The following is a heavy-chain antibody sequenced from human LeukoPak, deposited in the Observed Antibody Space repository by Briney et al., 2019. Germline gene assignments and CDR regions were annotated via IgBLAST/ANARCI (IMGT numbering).Heavy chain of an antibody. CDR3: ARHGEGYDILTGYYDPFDY. CDR1: GGSISSSSYY. D-gene: IGHD3-9*01. V-gene: IGHV4-39*01. CDR2: IYYSGST. J-gene: IGHJ4*02. Sequence: SETLSLTCTVSGGSISSSSYYWGWIRQPPGKGLEWTGSIYYSGSTYYNPSLKSRVTISVDTSKNQFSLKLSSVTAADTAVYYCARHGEGYDILTGYYDPFDYWGQGTLVTVSS.